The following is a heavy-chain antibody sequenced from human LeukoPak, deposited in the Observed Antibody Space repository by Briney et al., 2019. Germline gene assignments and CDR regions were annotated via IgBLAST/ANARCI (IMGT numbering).Heavy chain of an antibody. CDR1: GGSISSNY. V-gene: IGHV4-59*08. J-gene: IGHJ6*02. D-gene: IGHD3-3*01. CDR3: ARQNYDEVNYYYYGLDV. Sequence: SETLSLTCSVSGGSISSNYWSWIRQSPGKGLEWIGYIYYRGSTDYNPSLKSRVTMSVDTSKNQFSPKLSSVTAADTAVYYCARQNYDEVNYYYYGLDVWGQGTTVTVSS. CDR2: IYYRGST.